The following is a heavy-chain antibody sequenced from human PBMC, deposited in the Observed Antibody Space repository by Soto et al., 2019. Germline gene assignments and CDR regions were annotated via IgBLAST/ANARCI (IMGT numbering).Heavy chain of an antibody. CDR3: ARGSTDYYPGSRIFDF. J-gene: IGHJ4*02. D-gene: IGHD3-10*01. CDR2: ITSSGTKT. CDR1: GFRFSSYA. V-gene: IGHV3-23*05. Sequence: GGSLRLSCEASGFRFSSYAMSWVRQVQGKGLEWVSGITSSGTKTNYAASVRGRFTMSRDNSKKTLYLQMNSLRVEDSALYYCARGSTDYYPGSRIFDFWGRGTLVTVSS.